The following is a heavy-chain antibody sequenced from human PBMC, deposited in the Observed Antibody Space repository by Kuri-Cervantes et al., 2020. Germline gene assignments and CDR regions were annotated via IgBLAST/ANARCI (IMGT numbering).Heavy chain of an antibody. D-gene: IGHD3-10*01. CDR1: GFTFSSYE. V-gene: IGHV3-21*04. CDR3: ARVGGPMVRGVIIF. J-gene: IGHJ4*02. Sequence: GESLKISCAASGFTFSSYEMNWVRQAPGKGLEWVSSISSSSSYIYYADSVKGRFTISRDNAKNSLYLQMNSLRAEDTAVYYCARVGGPMVRGVIIFWGQGTLVTVSS. CDR2: ISSSSSYI.